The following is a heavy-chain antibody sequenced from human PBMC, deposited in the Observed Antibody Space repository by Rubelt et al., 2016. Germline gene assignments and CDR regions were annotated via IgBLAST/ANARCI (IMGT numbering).Heavy chain of an antibody. J-gene: IGHJ4*02. D-gene: IGHD4-17*01. Sequence: QVQLQQWGAGLLKPSETLSLTCAVYGGSFSDYYWSWIRQPPGKGLEWIGEINHSGRSNYNPSLKSRVTILVDTSKNQFSLKLSSGPAADTAVYYCARYVPSVTTPLDSWGQGTLVTVSS. V-gene: IGHV4-34*01. CDR1: GGSFSDYY. CDR3: ARYVPSVTTPLDS. CDR2: INHSGRS.